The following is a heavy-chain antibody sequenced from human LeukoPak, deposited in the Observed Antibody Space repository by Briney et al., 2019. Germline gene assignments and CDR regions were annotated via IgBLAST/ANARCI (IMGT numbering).Heavy chain of an antibody. CDR2: ITSSSSYI. V-gene: IGHV3-21*01. Sequence: PGGSLRHSRAASGFTFSSYRMNWVRQAPGRGLEWVSSITSSSSYIFYADSVKGRFTISRDNAKNSLYLQMNSLRAEDTAVYYCAREGYDAFDIWGQGTMVTVSS. CDR1: GFTFSSYR. CDR3: AREGYDAFDI. D-gene: IGHD1-1*01. J-gene: IGHJ3*02.